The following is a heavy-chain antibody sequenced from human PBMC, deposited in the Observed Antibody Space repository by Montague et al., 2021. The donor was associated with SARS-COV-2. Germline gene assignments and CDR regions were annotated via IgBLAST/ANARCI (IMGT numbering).Heavy chain of an antibody. CDR1: GDSVSSNNAA. V-gene: IGHV6-1*01. CDR3: ARYSYSGTYFGLNDAFDI. Sequence: CAISGDSVSSNNAAWNWIRQSPSRGLEWLGRTCYRSEWYFDYAISLRGRITISPDTSKNQFSLQLDSVTLDYTAVYYCARYSYSGTYFGLNDAFDIWGQGTLVTVSS. J-gene: IGHJ3*02. CDR2: TCYRSEWYF. D-gene: IGHD1-26*01.